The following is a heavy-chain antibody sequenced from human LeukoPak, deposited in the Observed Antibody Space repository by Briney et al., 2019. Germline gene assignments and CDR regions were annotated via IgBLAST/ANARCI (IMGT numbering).Heavy chain of an antibody. D-gene: IGHD1-1*01. Sequence: GESLKISCKGSGYSFTSYWIAWVRQMPGKGLEWMGVIYPGDSNTNYSPSFQGHVTISADKSISTAYLQWSSLKASDTAMYYCATDNYVYGMDVWGQGTTVTVSS. CDR2: IYPGDSNT. CDR1: GYSFTSYW. V-gene: IGHV5-51*01. J-gene: IGHJ6*02. CDR3: ATDNYVYGMDV.